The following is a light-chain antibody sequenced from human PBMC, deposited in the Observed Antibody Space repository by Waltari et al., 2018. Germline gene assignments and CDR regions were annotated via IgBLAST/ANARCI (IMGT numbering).Light chain of an antibody. CDR3: QQSYSTPPIT. V-gene: IGKV1-39*01. J-gene: IGKJ5*01. CDR2: AAS. Sequence: DIQMTQSPSSLSASVGDRVTITCRASQSIRSYLNWYQQKPGNAPKLLIYAASSLQSGVPSRFSGSGSGTDFTLTISSLQPEDFATYYCQQSYSTPPITVGQGTRLEIK. CDR1: QSIRSY.